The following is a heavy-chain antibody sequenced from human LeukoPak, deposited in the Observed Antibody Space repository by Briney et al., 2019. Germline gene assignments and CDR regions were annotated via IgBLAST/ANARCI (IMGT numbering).Heavy chain of an antibody. CDR3: ARDLGYCTNGVCHTRFDY. J-gene: IGHJ4*02. CDR1: GGSISNSNW. V-gene: IGHV4-4*02. CDR2: IYPSGST. D-gene: IGHD2-8*01. Sequence: SETLSLTCTVSGGSISNSNWWSWVRQTPGKGLEWIGEIYPSGSTNYNPSLKSRVTISVDKSKNQYSLNLSSVTAADTAVYYCARDLGYCTNGVCHTRFDYWGQGTLVAVSS.